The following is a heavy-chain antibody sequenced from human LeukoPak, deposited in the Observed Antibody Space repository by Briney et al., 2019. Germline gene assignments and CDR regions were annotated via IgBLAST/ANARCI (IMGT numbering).Heavy chain of an antibody. CDR2: ISYDGSNK. CDR1: GFIFSSYG. Sequence: QPGRSLRLSCAASGFIFSSYGMHWVRQAPGKGLEWVAVISYDGSNKYYADSVKGRFTISRDNSKNTLYLQMNSLRAEDTAVYYCARDDAFDIWGQGTMVTVSS. J-gene: IGHJ3*02. V-gene: IGHV3-30*03. CDR3: ARDDAFDI.